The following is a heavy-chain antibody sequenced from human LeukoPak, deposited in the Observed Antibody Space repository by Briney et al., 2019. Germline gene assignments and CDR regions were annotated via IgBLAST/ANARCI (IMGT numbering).Heavy chain of an antibody. Sequence: GGSLRLSCAASGFTFSSAWMSWVRQAPGQGLEWLGRIKTKTDGGTTDYAAPVKGRFTISRDDSKDTLYLQMNSLKSDDTVVYYCANIFGGNSHRSDYWGQGTLVTVSS. CDR3: ANIFGGNSHRSDY. CDR2: IKTKTDGGTT. V-gene: IGHV3-15*01. J-gene: IGHJ4*02. CDR1: GFTFSSAW. D-gene: IGHD4-23*01.